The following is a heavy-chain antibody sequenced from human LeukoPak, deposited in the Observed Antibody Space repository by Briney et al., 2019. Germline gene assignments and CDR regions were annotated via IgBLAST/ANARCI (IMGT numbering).Heavy chain of an antibody. CDR2: ISYDGSNK. CDR1: GFTFSSYA. Sequence: GRSLRLSCAASGFTFSSYAMHWVRQAAGKGLEWVAVISYDGSNKYYADSVKGRFTISRDNSKNTLYLQMNSLRAEDTAVYYCARDLVSGWYGYKYFQHWGQGTLVTVSS. CDR3: ARDLVSGWYGYKYFQH. V-gene: IGHV3-30*04. J-gene: IGHJ1*01. D-gene: IGHD6-19*01.